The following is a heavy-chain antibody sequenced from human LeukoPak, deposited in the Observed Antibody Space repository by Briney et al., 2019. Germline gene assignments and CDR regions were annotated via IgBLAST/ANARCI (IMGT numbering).Heavy chain of an antibody. J-gene: IGHJ3*02. D-gene: IGHD7-27*01. CDR3: ASLGTGLDDAFDI. CDR1: GGTFSSYA. Sequence: ASVKVSCKASGGTFSSYAISWVRQAPGQGLEWMGGIIPIFGTANYAQKFQGRVTITTDESTSTAYMELSSLRSEDTAVYYCASLGTGLDDAFDIWGQGTMVTVSS. CDR2: IIPIFGTA. V-gene: IGHV1-69*05.